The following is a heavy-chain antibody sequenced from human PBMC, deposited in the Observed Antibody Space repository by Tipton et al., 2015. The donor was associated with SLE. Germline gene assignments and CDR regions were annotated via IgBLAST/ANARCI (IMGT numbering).Heavy chain of an antibody. Sequence: TLSLTCTVSGGSISSHYWSWIRQPPGKGLEWIGYIYYSGSTNYNPSLKGRVTISVDTSKNQFSLKLSSVTAADTAVYYCARDQDGSGSYATWGQGTLITVSS. CDR3: ARDQDGSGSYAT. D-gene: IGHD3-10*01. V-gene: IGHV4-59*11. CDR2: IYYSGST. CDR1: GGSISSHY. J-gene: IGHJ4*02.